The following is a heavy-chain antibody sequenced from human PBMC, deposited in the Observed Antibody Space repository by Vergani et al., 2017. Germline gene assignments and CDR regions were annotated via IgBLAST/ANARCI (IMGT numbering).Heavy chain of an antibody. J-gene: IGHJ4*02. Sequence: EVQLVESGGGWAQPGGSLRLSCAASGFVFSESPIHWVRQVPGKGLEWLGHIRRRSEHYATAYGPSLIGRATISRDDSTNTAYLQLSSLRAEDTAVYYCARARFLGPQELVYWGQGTLVTVSS. V-gene: IGHV3-73*01. CDR2: IRRRSEHYAT. D-gene: IGHD3-10*01. CDR3: ARARFLGPQELVY. CDR1: GFVFSESP.